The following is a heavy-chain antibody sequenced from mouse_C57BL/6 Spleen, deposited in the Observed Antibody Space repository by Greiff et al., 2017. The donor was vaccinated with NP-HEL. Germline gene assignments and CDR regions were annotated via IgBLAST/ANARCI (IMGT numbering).Heavy chain of an antibody. CDR2: IYPGNSDT. CDR1: GYTFTSYW. J-gene: IGHJ3*01. CDR3: TRSEYYYGSSLFAY. D-gene: IGHD1-1*01. Sequence: VHVKQSGTVLARPGASVKMSCKTSGYTFTSYWMHWVKQRPGQGLEWIGAIYPGNSDTSYNQKFKGKAKLTAVTSASTAYMELSSLTNEDSAVYYCTRSEYYYGSSLFAYWGQGTLVTVSA. V-gene: IGHV1-5*01.